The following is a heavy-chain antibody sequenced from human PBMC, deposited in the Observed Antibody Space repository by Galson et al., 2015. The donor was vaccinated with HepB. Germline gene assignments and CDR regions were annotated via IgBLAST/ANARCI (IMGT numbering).Heavy chain of an antibody. D-gene: IGHD5-24*01. CDR1: GFTFSSYA. J-gene: IGHJ4*02. V-gene: IGHV3-64*01. CDR2: ISSNGGST. CDR3: ARGGEGYNWGTFDY. Sequence: SLRLSCAASGFTFSSYAMHWVRQAPGKGLEYVSAISSNGGSTYYANSVKGRFTISRDNSKNTLYLQMGSLRAEDMAVYYCARGGEGYNWGTFDYWGQGTLVTVSS.